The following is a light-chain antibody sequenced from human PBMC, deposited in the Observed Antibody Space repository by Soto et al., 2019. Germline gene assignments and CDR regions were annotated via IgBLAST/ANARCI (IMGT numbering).Light chain of an antibody. CDR1: DSNIKSNY. V-gene: IGLV1-51*01. J-gene: IGLJ2*01. CDR2: DNN. Sequence: QSVLTQPPSVSAAPGQKVTISCSGSDSNIKSNYVSWYQHLPGTAPKLLIYDNNKRPSGIPDRFSGSKSGTSASLGITGLQTGDEADYYCGTWDSSLSAVVFGGGTKVTVL. CDR3: GTWDSSLSAVV.